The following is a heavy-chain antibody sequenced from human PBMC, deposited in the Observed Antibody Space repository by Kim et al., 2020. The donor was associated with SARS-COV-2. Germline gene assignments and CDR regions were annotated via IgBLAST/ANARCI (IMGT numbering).Heavy chain of an antibody. J-gene: IGHJ4*02. V-gene: IGHV3-30*18. CDR2: ISYDGSNK. CDR1: GFTFSSYG. Sequence: GGSLRLSCAASGFTFSSYGMHWVRQAPGKGLEWVAVISYDGSNKYYADSVKGRFTISRDNSKNTLYLQMNSLRAEDTAVYYCAKDESSYDYVWGPARPFDYWGQGTLVTVSS. CDR3: AKDESSYDYVWGPARPFDY. D-gene: IGHD3-16*01.